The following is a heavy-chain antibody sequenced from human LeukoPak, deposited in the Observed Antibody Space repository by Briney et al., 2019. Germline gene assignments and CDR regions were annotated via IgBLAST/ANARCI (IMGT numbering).Heavy chain of an antibody. CDR2: INPSGGST. CDR1: GYSFTSYY. V-gene: IGHV1-46*01. CDR3: ARGLWQWLVDY. Sequence: ASVKVSCKASGYSFTSYYMQWVRQAPGQGLEWMGMINPSGGSTSYARKFQGRVTMTSDTSTSTVFMELSSLRSEDTAVYSCARGLWQWLVDYWGQGTLVTVSS. D-gene: IGHD6-19*01. J-gene: IGHJ4*02.